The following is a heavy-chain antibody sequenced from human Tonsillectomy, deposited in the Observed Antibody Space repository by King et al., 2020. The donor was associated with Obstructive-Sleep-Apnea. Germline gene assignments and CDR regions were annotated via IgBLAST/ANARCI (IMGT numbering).Heavy chain of an antibody. CDR3: AKDSMDYDTLTGPVDY. D-gene: IGHD3-9*01. V-gene: IGHV3-23*04. CDR2: ISGSGGGT. Sequence: VQLVESGGGLVQPGGSLRLSCAGSGFTCRSYAMSWVRQAPGKGLEWVSGISGSGGGTYYADSVKGRLTISRDNSKNTLYLQMNSLRAEDTAVYYCAKDSMDYDTLTGPVDYWGQGTLVTVSS. J-gene: IGHJ4*02. CDR1: GFTCRSYA.